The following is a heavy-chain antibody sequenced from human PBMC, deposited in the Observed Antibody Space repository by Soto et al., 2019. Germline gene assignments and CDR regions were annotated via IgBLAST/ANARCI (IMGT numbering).Heavy chain of an antibody. CDR3: ARYSSSWDSNWFDP. J-gene: IGHJ5*02. D-gene: IGHD6-13*01. Sequence: SETLSLTCTVSGGSISSYAWSWIRQPPGKGLEWIGYIYYNGNTNYNPPLKSRVTISVDTSKNQFSLKLSSVTAADTAVYYCARYSSSWDSNWFDPWGQGTLVTVSS. CDR1: GGSISSYA. CDR2: IYYNGNT. V-gene: IGHV4-59*01.